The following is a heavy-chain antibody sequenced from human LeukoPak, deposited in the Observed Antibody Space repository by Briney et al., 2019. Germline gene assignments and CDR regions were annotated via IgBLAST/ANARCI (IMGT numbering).Heavy chain of an antibody. CDR1: GFTFSDFW. V-gene: IGHV3-7*01. CDR3: TRAYSYYPY. J-gene: IGHJ4*02. CDR2: IKQDGREK. D-gene: IGHD3-10*01. Sequence: GGALRLSCAASGFTFSDFWITWVRQAPGRGLEWVANIKQDGREKYYVDSVMGRFTISRDNAKNSLFLQMSSLRVEDTAVYYCTRAYSYYPYWGQGTLVSVSS.